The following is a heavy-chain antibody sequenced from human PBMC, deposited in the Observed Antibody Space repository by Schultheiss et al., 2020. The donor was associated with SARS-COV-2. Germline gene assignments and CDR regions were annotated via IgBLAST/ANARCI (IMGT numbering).Heavy chain of an antibody. V-gene: IGHV4-30-4*01. CDR2: IYYSGST. CDR3: ARDLRRYFALEGLDY. D-gene: IGHD3-9*01. CDR1: GGSISSGGYY. Sequence: SETLSLTCTVSGGSISSGGYYWSWIRQPPGKGLEWIGYIYYSGSTYYNPSLKSRVTISVDTSKNQFSLKLSSVTAADTAVYYCARDLRRYFALEGLDYWGQGTLVTVSS. J-gene: IGHJ4*02.